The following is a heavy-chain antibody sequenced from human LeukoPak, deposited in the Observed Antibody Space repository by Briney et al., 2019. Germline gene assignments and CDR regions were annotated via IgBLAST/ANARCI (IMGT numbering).Heavy chain of an antibody. V-gene: IGHV5-51*01. CDR1: GYSFTSYW. CDR3: ARQGITIFGVVIEAFDI. Sequence: GESLKISCKGSGYSFTSYWIGWVRQMPGKGLEWMGIIYPGDSDTRYSPSFQGQVTISADKSISTAYLQWSSLKASDTAMYYCARQGITIFGVVIEAFDIWGQGTMVTVSS. CDR2: IYPGDSDT. D-gene: IGHD3-3*01. J-gene: IGHJ3*02.